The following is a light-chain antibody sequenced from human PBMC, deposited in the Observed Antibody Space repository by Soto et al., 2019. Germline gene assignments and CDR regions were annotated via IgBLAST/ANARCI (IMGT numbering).Light chain of an antibody. CDR1: SSDIGAYNR. J-gene: IGLJ1*01. Sequence: QSALAQPPSVSGSPGQSVAISCTGTSSDIGAYNRVSWYQQPPVTAPKLMIYDVNNRPSGVLDRFSGSKSGNTASLTFSVLQADDEADYYCSSFTSSNTYVFGTGTKVTVL. V-gene: IGLV2-18*02. CDR2: DVN. CDR3: SSFTSSNTYV.